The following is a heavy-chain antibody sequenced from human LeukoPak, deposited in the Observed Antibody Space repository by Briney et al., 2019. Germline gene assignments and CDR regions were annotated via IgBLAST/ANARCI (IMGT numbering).Heavy chain of an antibody. Sequence: GGSLRLSCAASGFTVSSNYMSWVRQAPGKGLEWVSVIYSGGSTYYAGSVKGRFTISRDSSKNTLYLQMNSLRAEDTAVYYCVSFYETYWGRGTLVTVSS. CDR2: IYSGGST. J-gene: IGHJ4*02. V-gene: IGHV3-53*01. CDR3: VSFYETY. D-gene: IGHD2/OR15-2a*01. CDR1: GFTVSSNY.